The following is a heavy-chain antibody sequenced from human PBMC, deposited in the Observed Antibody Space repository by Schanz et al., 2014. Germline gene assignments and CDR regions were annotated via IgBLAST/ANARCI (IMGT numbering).Heavy chain of an antibody. CDR2: ISGSGGST. J-gene: IGHJ6*02. CDR3: AKGMGYCSGGTCYDYYYYGLDV. V-gene: IGHV3-23*04. Sequence: EVQLVESGGGLVKPGGSLRLSCAASGFTFSTYAMSWVRQAPGKGLEWVSAISGSGGSTYYADSVKGRFTISRDNSKNTLYLQMNSLRAEDTAVYYCAKGMGYCSGGTCYDYYYYGLDVWGQGTTVTASS. CDR1: GFTFSTYA. D-gene: IGHD2-15*01.